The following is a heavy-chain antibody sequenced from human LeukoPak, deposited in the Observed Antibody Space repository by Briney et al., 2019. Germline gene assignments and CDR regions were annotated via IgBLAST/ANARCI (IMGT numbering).Heavy chain of an antibody. CDR1: GYSFTTYW. V-gene: IGHV5-10-1*01. CDR3: TRNRAGYVDF. D-gene: IGHD2-15*01. J-gene: IGHJ4*02. CDR2: IDPSDSYT. Sequence: PGESLRISRKGSGYSFTTYWISWVRQMPGKGLEWMGRIDPSDSYTNYSPSFQGHVTISTDKSLTTAYLQWSSLKASDTAMYYCTRNRAGYVDFWGQGTLVTVSS.